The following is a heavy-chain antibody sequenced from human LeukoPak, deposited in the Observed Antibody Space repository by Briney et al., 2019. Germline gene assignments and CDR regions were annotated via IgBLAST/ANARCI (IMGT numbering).Heavy chain of an antibody. D-gene: IGHD6-13*01. V-gene: IGHV3-48*03. CDR1: GFTFSSYE. Sequence: GGSLRLSCAASGFTFSSYEMNWVRQAPGKGLEWVSYISSSGSTIYYADSVKGRFTISRDNAKNSLYLQMNSLRAEDTAVYYCARMLRLYSSRGRDYWGQGTLVTVSS. CDR2: ISSSGSTI. J-gene: IGHJ4*02. CDR3: ARMLRLYSSRGRDY.